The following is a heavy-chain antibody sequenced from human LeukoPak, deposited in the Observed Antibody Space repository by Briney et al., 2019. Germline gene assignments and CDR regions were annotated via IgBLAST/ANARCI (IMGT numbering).Heavy chain of an antibody. CDR1: GGSISSGGYS. J-gene: IGHJ4*02. CDR3: AGGYSSGWYAYPLFDY. CDR2: IYHSGST. Sequence: SETLSLTCAASGGSISSGGYSWSWIRQPPGKGLEWIGYIYHSGSTYYNPSLKSRVTISVDRSKNQFSLKLSSVTAADTAVYYCAGGYSSGWYAYPLFDYWGQGTLVTVSS. D-gene: IGHD6-19*01. V-gene: IGHV4-30-2*01.